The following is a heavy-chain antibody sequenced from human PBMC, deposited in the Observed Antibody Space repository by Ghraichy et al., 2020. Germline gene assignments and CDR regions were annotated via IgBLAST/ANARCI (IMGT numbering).Heavy chain of an antibody. V-gene: IGHV3-23*01. J-gene: IGHJ5*02. CDR1: GFTFSNYA. D-gene: IGHD4-17*01. CDR2: IGGSGGHR. CDR3: AKDLGDYGDYVGWFDA. Sequence: TLSLTCAASGFTFSNYAMSWVRQSPGKGLEWVSAIGGSGGHRYYADSVKGRFTISRDSSKNTLYLQMNSLRAEDTAVYFCAKDLGDYGDYVGWFDAWGQGTQVTVSS.